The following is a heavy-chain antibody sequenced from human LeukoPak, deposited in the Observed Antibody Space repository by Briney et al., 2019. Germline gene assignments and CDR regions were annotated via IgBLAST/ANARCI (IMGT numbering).Heavy chain of an antibody. V-gene: IGHV1-2*02. CDR1: GYTFTGYY. D-gene: IGHD2-15*01. Sequence: ASVEVSCKASGYTFTGYYMHWVRQAPGQGLEWMGWINPNSGGTNYAQKFQGRVTMTRDTSISTAYMELSRLRSDDTAVYYCARGNPTRHCSGGSCYSSGYWGQGTLVTVSS. CDR3: ARGNPTRHCSGGSCYSSGY. J-gene: IGHJ4*02. CDR2: INPNSGGT.